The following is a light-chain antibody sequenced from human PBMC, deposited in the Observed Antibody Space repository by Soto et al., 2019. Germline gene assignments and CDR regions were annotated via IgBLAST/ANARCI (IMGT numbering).Light chain of an antibody. Sequence: EIVLTQSPGTLSLSPGERATLSCRASQSVGSNLGWYQQKPGQAPRLLIYSASTRATGIPARFSGSGSGTDFTLTISSLEPEDFAVYYCQQRSNLITFGQGTRLEIK. CDR1: QSVGSN. CDR3: QQRSNLIT. V-gene: IGKV3-11*01. CDR2: SAS. J-gene: IGKJ5*01.